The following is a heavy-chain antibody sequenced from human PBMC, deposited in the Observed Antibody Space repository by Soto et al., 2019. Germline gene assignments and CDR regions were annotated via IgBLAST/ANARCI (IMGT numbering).Heavy chain of an antibody. J-gene: IGHJ4*02. CDR2: ISGSGGST. Sequence: DVKLLESGGGVVQPGGSLRLSCAASGFAFNNYAMNWVRQAPGKGLEWVSHISGSGGSTDYADSVKGRFSISKDSSKNTLSLQMNSLRAEDTALYYCAKRYCSGAGCALFDHWGQGTLVTVSS. D-gene: IGHD2-15*01. V-gene: IGHV3-23*01. CDR1: GFAFNNYA. CDR3: AKRYCSGAGCALFDH.